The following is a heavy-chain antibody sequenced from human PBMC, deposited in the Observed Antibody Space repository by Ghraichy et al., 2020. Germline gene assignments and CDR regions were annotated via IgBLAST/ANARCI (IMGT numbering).Heavy chain of an antibody. V-gene: IGHV3-23*01. D-gene: IGHD6-19*01. CDR3: ARARGADSAWIFDY. CDR1: GFTFSSYA. J-gene: IGHJ4*02. Sequence: GGSLRLSCAASGFTFSSYAMTWVRQAPGKGLGWVSAISGNGGSTYYADSVRGRFTISRDNSKNTLYLQTDSLRAEDTAVYYCARARGADSAWIFDYWGQGTLVTVSS. CDR2: ISGNGGST.